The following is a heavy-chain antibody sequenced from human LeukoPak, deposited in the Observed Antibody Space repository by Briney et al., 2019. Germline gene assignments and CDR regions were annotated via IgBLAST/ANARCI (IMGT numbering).Heavy chain of an antibody. J-gene: IGHJ3*02. CDR1: GYPFTGYY. V-gene: IGHV1-18*04. CDR3: ARGSGAFDI. CDR2: ISAYNGNT. Sequence: ASVKVSCKASGYPFTGYYVHWVRQAPGQGLEWMGWISAYNGNTNYAQKLQGTVTMTTDTSTSTAYMELRSLRSDDTAVYYCARGSGAFDIWGQGTMVTVSS.